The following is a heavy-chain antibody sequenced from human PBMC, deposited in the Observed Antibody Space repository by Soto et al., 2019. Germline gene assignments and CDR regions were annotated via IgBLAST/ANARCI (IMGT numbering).Heavy chain of an antibody. CDR3: ARRAAHDY. V-gene: IGHV3-48*01. Sequence: GGSLRLSCAASGVTFSSYSMNWVRQAPGKGLEWVSYISSSSSTIYYADSVKGRFTISRDNAKNSLYLQMNSLRAEDTAVYYCARRAAHDYWGQGTLVTVSS. J-gene: IGHJ4*02. CDR1: GVTFSSYS. D-gene: IGHD2-15*01. CDR2: ISSSSSTI.